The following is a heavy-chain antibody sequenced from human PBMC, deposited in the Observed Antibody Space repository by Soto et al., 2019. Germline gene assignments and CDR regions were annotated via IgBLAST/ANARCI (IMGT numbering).Heavy chain of an antibody. CDR2: IYYSGST. CDR1: GGSISSGDYY. Sequence: SETLSLTCTVSGGSISSGDYYWSWIRHPPGKGLEWIGYIYYSGSTYYNPSLKSRVTISVDTSKNQFSLNLSSVAAADTAVYYCAKEPVSITIFGVSGIDVWGRGTTVTVSS. CDR3: AKEPVSITIFGVSGIDV. J-gene: IGHJ6*02. V-gene: IGHV4-30-4*01. D-gene: IGHD3-3*01.